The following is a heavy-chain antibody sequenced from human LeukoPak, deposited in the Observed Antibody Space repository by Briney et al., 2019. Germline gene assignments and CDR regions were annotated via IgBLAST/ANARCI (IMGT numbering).Heavy chain of an antibody. V-gene: IGHV1-2*02. CDR1: GYTFTGYY. D-gene: IGHD3-10*01. Sequence: ASVKVSCKASGYTFTGYYMHWVRQAPGQGLEWMGWINPNSGGTNYAQKFQGRVTMTRDTSISTAYMELSRLRSDDTAVYYCARDLGLFTMVRGARDYWGQGTLVTVSS. CDR2: INPNSGGT. CDR3: ARDLGLFTMVRGARDY. J-gene: IGHJ4*02.